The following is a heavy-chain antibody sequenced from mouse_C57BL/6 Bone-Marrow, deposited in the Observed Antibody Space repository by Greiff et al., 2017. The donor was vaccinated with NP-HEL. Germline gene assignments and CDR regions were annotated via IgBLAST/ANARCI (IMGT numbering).Heavy chain of an antibody. CDR1: GFNIKDYY. CDR2: IDPEDGET. D-gene: IGHD1-1*01. V-gene: IGHV14-2*01. J-gene: IGHJ2*01. Sequence: EVQLQQSGAELVKPGASVKLSCTASGFNIKDYYMHWVKQRTEQGLEWIGRIDPEDGETKYAPKFPGKATITADTSSNTAYLQLSSLTSEDTAVYYCARSRFITTVVAFDDWGQGTTLTVSS. CDR3: ARSRFITTVVAFDD.